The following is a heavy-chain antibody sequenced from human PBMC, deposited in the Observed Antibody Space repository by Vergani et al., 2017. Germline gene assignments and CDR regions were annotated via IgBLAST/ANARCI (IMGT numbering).Heavy chain of an antibody. Sequence: QVQLEESGPGLVKPSETLSLTCTVSGGSISSYYWSWIRQPPGKGLEWIGYIYYSGSTNYNPSLKSRVTISVDTSKNQFSLKLSSVTAADTAVYYCARAALDSSGYYLFDYWGQGTLVTVSS. CDR3: ARAALDSSGYYLFDY. D-gene: IGHD3-22*01. J-gene: IGHJ4*02. V-gene: IGHV4-59*01. CDR2: IYYSGST. CDR1: GGSISSYY.